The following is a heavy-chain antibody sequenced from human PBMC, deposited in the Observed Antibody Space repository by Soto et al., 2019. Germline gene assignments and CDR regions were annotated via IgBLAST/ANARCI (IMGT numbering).Heavy chain of an antibody. V-gene: IGHV3-23*01. CDR1: GFTFGNYA. Sequence: LRLCCVGSGFTFGNYAMSWVRQAPGKGLEWVSSITGIDGRTYYADSVKGRFTISRDNPKNTLYLQMNNLRAENTAMFYCAKDRGPYCSGGTCYPPSWFDPWGQGTQVTVSS. CDR2: ITGIDGRT. D-gene: IGHD2-15*01. J-gene: IGHJ5*02. CDR3: AKDRGPYCSGGTCYPPSWFDP.